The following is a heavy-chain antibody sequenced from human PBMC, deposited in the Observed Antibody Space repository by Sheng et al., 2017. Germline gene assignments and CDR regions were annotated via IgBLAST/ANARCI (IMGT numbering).Heavy chain of an antibody. CDR3: ASKGLYLGGQRSSGWYGYYYYYYMDV. Sequence: QVQLVQSGAEVKKPGSSVKVSCKASGGTFSSYAISWVRQAPGQGLEWMGGIIPIFGTANYAQKFQGRVTITTDESTSTAYMELSSLRSEDTAVYYCASKGLYLGGQRSSGWYGYYYYYYMDVWGKGTTVTVSS. J-gene: IGHJ6*03. V-gene: IGHV1-69*05. D-gene: IGHD6-19*01. CDR2: IIPIFGTA. CDR1: GGTFSSYA.